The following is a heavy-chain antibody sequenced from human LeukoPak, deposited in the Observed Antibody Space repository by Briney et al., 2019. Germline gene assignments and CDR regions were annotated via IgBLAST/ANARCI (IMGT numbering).Heavy chain of an antibody. V-gene: IGHV4-34*01. CDR3: ARQRDILTAYMDV. CDR1: GGSFSGYY. CDR2: INHSGST. Sequence: SETLSLTCAVYGGSFSGYYWSWIRQAPGKGLEWIGEINHSGSTNYNPSLKSRVAMSVDTSKNQFSLKLSSVTAADTAVYYCARQRDILTAYMDVWGKGTTVTISS. J-gene: IGHJ6*03. D-gene: IGHD3-9*01.